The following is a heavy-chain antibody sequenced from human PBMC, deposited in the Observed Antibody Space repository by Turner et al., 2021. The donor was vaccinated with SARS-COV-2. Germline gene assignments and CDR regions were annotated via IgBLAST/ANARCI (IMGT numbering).Heavy chain of an antibody. CDR1: GYTLTELS. CDR2: FDPEDGET. J-gene: IGHJ4*02. Sequence: QVQLVQSGAEVKKPGASVKVSCKVSGYTLTELSMHWVRQAPGKGLEWMGCFDPEDGETISAQKFQGRVTMTGDTSTDTAYMELSSLRSEDTAVYYCATDDILTGYYTSFDYWGQGTLVTVSS. D-gene: IGHD3-9*01. CDR3: ATDDILTGYYTSFDY. V-gene: IGHV1-24*01.